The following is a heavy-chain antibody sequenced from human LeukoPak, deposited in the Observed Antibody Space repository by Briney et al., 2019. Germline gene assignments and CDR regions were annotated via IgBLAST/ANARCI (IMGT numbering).Heavy chain of an antibody. CDR1: GFTFSSYG. J-gene: IGHJ4*02. CDR2: IWYDGSNK. CDR3: ARLNARDYYFDY. Sequence: PGGSLRLPCAASGFTFSSYGMHWVRQAPGKGLEWVAVIWYDGSNKYYADSVKGRFTISRDNSKNTLYLQMNSLRAEDTAVYYCARLNARDYYFDYWGQGTLVTVSS. V-gene: IGHV3-33*01.